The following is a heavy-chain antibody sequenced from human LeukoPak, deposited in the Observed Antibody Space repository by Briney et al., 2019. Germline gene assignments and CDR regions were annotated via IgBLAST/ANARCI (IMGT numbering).Heavy chain of an antibody. CDR1: GYSFTSYW. CDR2: IDPSDSYT. CDR3: ARRGLDY. Sequence: GVCLRSSSNGSGYSFTSYWINWVRPMPGKGLEWRGRIDPSDSYTKYTPSFQGHVTMSADKSISTAYLQWSSLKASDTAMYYCARRGLDYWGQGTLVTVSS. D-gene: IGHD3-10*01. V-gene: IGHV5-10-1*01. J-gene: IGHJ4*02.